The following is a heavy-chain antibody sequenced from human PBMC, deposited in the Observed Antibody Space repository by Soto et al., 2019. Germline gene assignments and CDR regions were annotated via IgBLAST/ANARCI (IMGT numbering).Heavy chain of an antibody. D-gene: IGHD6-19*01. CDR1: GFTFSSYA. V-gene: IGHV3-30-3*01. CDR2: ISSGGSEK. J-gene: IGHJ4*02. Sequence: QVQLVDSGGGVVQPGGSLRLSCAASGFTFSSYAMHWVRQAPGKELEWVAVISSGGSEKYYPDSVKGRFTISRDNSKNSLYLQMINLRAEDTAVYFCAKDGGRAVAGTLDYWGQGTLVTVSS. CDR3: AKDGGRAVAGTLDY.